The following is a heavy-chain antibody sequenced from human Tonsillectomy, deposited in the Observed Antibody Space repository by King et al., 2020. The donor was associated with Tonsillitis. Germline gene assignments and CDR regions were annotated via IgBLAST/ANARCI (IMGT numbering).Heavy chain of an antibody. Sequence: VQLVGSGGGLVQPGGSLRLSCAASGFTFTIYGMTWVRQAPGKGLEWFSSVTGGGDRTFYADSVKGRFTISRDNSKNTLYLQLNSLRADDTAVYYCAKLSSAHSGYPIWGQGTLVIVSS. CDR1: GFTFTIYG. CDR2: VTGGGDRT. CDR3: AKLSSAHSGYPI. J-gene: IGHJ4*02. D-gene: IGHD3-22*01. V-gene: IGHV3-23*04.